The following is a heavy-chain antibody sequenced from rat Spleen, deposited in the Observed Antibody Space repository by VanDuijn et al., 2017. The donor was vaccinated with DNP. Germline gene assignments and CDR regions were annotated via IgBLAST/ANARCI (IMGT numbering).Heavy chain of an antibody. CDR2: IWTGGSS. Sequence: QVQLKESGPGLVQPSQTLSLACTVSGFSLTSYHVHWVRQPSGKGLEWMGVIWTGGSSEENSALKSRLSISRDTSKRQVFLKMNSLQTEDTAIYYWTRDDYGSYWDYWGQGVMVTVSS. D-gene: IGHD1-3*01. CDR3: TRDDYGSYWDY. V-gene: IGHV2-43*01. CDR1: GFSLTSYH. J-gene: IGHJ2*01.